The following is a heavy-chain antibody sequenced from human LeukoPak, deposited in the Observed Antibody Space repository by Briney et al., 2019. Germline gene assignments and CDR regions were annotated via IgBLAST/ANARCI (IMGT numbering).Heavy chain of an antibody. Sequence: PSETLSLTCTVSGGSISNYYWSWIRQPAGKGLEWVGRMYASGSTSYNPSLNSRVTMSVDTSKNQFSLKLDSVTAADTAMYYCARDVRRSSSPSNSFYYYMDVWGKGTTVTVSS. J-gene: IGHJ6*03. CDR2: MYASGST. V-gene: IGHV4-4*07. CDR1: GGSISNYY. D-gene: IGHD6-6*01. CDR3: ARDVRRSSSPSNSFYYYMDV.